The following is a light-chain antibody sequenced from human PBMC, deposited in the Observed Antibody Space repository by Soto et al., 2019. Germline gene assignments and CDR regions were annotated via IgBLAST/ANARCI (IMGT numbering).Light chain of an antibody. Sequence: DIVMTQSPDSLAVSLGERATINCKSSQSVLFSPNNKNYLAWYRQKPGQPPKLLIYWASTRESGVPDRFSGSGSGTDFTLTISSLQAEDVAFYYCQQYHSAPQTFGQGTKVEIK. CDR1: QSVLFSPNNKNY. V-gene: IGKV4-1*01. CDR3: QQYHSAPQT. J-gene: IGKJ1*01. CDR2: WAS.